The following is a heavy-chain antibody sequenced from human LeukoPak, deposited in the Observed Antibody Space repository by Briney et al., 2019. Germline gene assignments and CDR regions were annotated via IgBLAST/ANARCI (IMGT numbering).Heavy chain of an antibody. J-gene: IGHJ4*02. V-gene: IGHV3-23*01. Sequence: AGSLRLSCTASGFSFSIYALSWVRQAPGKGLEWVSGIRGSGAITYYADSVKGRFTISRDNSKSTLFLHMNSLRAEDTAVYYCAKDRGSWFALFDSWGQGTLVTVSS. CDR3: AKDRGSWFALFDS. CDR2: IRGSGAIT. CDR1: GFSFSIYA. D-gene: IGHD6-13*01.